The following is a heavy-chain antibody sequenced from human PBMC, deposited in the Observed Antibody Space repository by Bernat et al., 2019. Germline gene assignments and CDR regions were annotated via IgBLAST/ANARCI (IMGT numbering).Heavy chain of an antibody. CDR1: GGSISSSSYY. D-gene: IGHD6-13*01. V-gene: IGHV4-39*01. Sequence: QLQLQESGPGLVKPSDTLSLTCTVSGGSISSSSYYWGWIRQPPGKGLEWIGSIYYSGSTYYNASLKSRVTISVDTSKNQFSLKLSSVTAADTAVYYCARQRSSSWYSPFEYWGQGTLVTVSS. CDR2: IYYSGST. CDR3: ARQRSSSWYSPFEY. J-gene: IGHJ4*02.